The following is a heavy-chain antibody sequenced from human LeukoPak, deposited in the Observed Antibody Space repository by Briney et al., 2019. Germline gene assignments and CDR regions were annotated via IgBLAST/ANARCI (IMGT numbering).Heavy chain of an antibody. Sequence: QSGGSLRLSCVGSGFTFNNFAMHWVRQAPGRWLEWLAVISHEGGTKNYANSVRGRFTVSRDNSKDTLFLQLNSLRPDDTSVYFCVRGWDPLPTAIGSAAFDVCGQGTLVTVSS. D-gene: IGHD2-21*02. J-gene: IGHJ3*01. CDR2: ISHEGGTK. CDR3: VRGWDPLPTAIGSAAFDV. CDR1: GFTFNNFA. V-gene: IGHV3-30-3*01.